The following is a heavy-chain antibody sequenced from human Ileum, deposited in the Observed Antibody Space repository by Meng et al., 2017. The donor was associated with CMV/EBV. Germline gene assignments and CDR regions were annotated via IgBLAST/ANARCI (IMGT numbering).Heavy chain of an antibody. D-gene: IGHD2-15*01. V-gene: IGHV4-34*01. CDR2: INHSRGT. CDR1: DESCSNYY. Sequence: AGDDESCSNYYWSWIRQRPGKELVWMGEINHSRGTNYNPSLESRVAISIDTSNNQFSLKLGSVTTADTAVYYCARTRAAPATRNLDSWGQGTLVTVSS. CDR3: ARTRAAPATRNLDS. J-gene: IGHJ4*02.